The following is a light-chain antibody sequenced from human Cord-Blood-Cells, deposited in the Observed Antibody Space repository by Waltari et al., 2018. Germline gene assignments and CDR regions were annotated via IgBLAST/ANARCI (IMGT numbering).Light chain of an antibody. Sequence: SYELTQPPSVSVSPGQTASITCSGDKLGDKYACWYQQKPCQSPVLVIYQDSKRPSGMPERSSGSTSGNTATLTISGTQAMDEAEYYREAWDSSTYVFGTGTKVPVL. V-gene: IGLV3-1*01. J-gene: IGLJ1*01. CDR3: EAWDSSTYV. CDR2: QDS. CDR1: KLGDKY.